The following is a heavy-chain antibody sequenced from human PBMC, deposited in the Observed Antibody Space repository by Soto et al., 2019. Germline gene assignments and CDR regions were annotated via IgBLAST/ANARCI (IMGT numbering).Heavy chain of an antibody. D-gene: IGHD3-9*01. CDR3: ARVRYFDWLLSPTAFDP. Sequence: SETLSLTCTVSGGSISSSSYYWGWIRQPPGKGLEWIGSIYYSGSTYYNPSLKSRVTISVDTSKNQFSLKLSSVTAADTAVYYCARVRYFDWLLSPTAFDPWGQGTLVTVSS. J-gene: IGHJ5*02. CDR1: GGSISSSSYY. V-gene: IGHV4-39*01. CDR2: IYYSGST.